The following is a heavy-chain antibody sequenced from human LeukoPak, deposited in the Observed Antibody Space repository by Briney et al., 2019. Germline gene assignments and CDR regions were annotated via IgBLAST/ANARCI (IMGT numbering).Heavy chain of an antibody. D-gene: IGHD6-19*01. V-gene: IGHV1-18*01. J-gene: IGHJ6*02. Sequence: GASVKLSCKASGYTFTSYGISWVRQAPGKGLEWMGWISAYNGNTNYAEKVQGRFTITTDTSTSTAYMELRSLRAEDTAVYYCARAPKWLAGYYCGMDVWGQGTTVTVSS. CDR1: GYTFTSYG. CDR2: ISAYNGNT. CDR3: ARAPKWLAGYYCGMDV.